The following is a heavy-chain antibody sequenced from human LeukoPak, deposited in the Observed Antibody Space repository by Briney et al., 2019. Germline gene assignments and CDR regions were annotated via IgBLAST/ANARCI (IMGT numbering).Heavy chain of an antibody. D-gene: IGHD4-17*01. CDR1: GGSISSYY. V-gene: IGHV4-59*08. J-gene: IGHJ3*02. CDR2: IYYSGST. CDR3: ARRSGVTTRSRAFDI. Sequence: TSESLSLTCTVSGGSISSYYWSWIRQPPGKGLEWVGYIYYSGSTNYNPSLKSRVTISVDTSKNQFSLKLISVTAADTAVYYCARRSGVTTRSRAFDIWGQGTMVTVSS.